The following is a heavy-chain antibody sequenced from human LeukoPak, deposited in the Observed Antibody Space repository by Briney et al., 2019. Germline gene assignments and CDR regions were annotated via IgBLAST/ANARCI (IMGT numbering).Heavy chain of an antibody. V-gene: IGHV1-8*01. D-gene: IGHD2-2*01. J-gene: IGHJ4*02. CDR3: ARGRQRYCSSTSCYLGDY. CDR2: MNPNSGNT. Sequence: ASVKVSCKASGYTFTSYDINWVRQATGQGLERMGWMNPNSGNTGYAQKFQGRVTITADESTSTAYMELSSLRSEDTAVYYCARGRQRYCSSTSCYLGDYWGQGTLVTVSS. CDR1: GYTFTSYD.